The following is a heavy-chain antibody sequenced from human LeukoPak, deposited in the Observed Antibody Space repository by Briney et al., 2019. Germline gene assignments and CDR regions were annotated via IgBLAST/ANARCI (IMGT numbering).Heavy chain of an antibody. Sequence: GGSLRLSCAASGFSFSNYGMHWVRQAPGKGLEWVAVISFDESNKYYADSVKGRFTISRDNSKNTLYLQMNSLRAEDTAVYYCAKGGGTGYSSSWYSNWGQGTLVTVSS. CDR3: AKGGGTGYSSSWYSN. CDR2: ISFDESNK. CDR1: GFSFSNYG. J-gene: IGHJ4*02. V-gene: IGHV3-30*18. D-gene: IGHD6-13*01.